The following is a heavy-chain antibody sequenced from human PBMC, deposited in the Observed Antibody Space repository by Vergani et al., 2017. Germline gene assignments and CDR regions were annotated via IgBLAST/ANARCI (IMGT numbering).Heavy chain of an antibody. J-gene: IGHJ4*02. CDR3: APVKDSYGTIDY. CDR1: GGSISSSSYY. D-gene: IGHD5-18*01. Sequence: QVQLQQWGAGLLKPSETLSLTCTVSGGSISSSSYYWGWIRQPPGKGLEWIGSIYYSGSTYYNPSLKSRVTISVDTSKNQFSLKLSSVTAADTAVYYCAPVKDSYGTIDYWGQGTLVTVSS. CDR2: IYYSGST. V-gene: IGHV4-39*01.